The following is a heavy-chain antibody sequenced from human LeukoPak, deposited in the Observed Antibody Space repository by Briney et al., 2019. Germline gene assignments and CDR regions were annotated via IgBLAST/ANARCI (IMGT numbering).Heavy chain of an antibody. Sequence: SQTLSLTCTVSGGSISSGGYYWSWIRQHPGKGLEWIGYIYYSGSTYYNPSLKSRVTISVDTSKNQFSLKLSSVTAADTAVYYCARDRSTGGSGFWSGFGWNWFDPWGQGTLVTVSS. J-gene: IGHJ5*02. CDR2: IYYSGST. D-gene: IGHD3-3*01. CDR1: GGSISSGGYY. V-gene: IGHV4-31*03. CDR3: ARDRSTGGSGFWSGFGWNWFDP.